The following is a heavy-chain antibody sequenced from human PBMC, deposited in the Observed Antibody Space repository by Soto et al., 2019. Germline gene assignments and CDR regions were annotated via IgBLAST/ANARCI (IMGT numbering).Heavy chain of an antibody. V-gene: IGHV4-4*07. CDR3: ARVLVLMVYVSYWFDP. Sequence: SETLSLTXSVSGDSISTSYWSWIRQPAEKRPEWIGRIHSTGNSHYNPSLRSRVTISVDTSKNQFSLKLSSVTAADTAVYYCARVLVLMVYVSYWFDPWGQGTLVTVSS. CDR1: GDSISTSY. CDR2: IHSTGNS. J-gene: IGHJ5*02. D-gene: IGHD2-8*01.